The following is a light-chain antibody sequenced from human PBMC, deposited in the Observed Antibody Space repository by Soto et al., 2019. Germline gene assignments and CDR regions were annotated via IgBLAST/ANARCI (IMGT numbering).Light chain of an antibody. CDR1: SSNIGASCD. Sequence: QSVLTQPPSVSGAPGQRVTISCTGSSSNIGASCDVHWYQQLPGTAPKLLIYVNSNRPSGVPDRFSGSKSGTSASLAITGLQAEDEADYYCQSYDSSLSGVVFGGGTKLTV. J-gene: IGLJ2*01. CDR3: QSYDSSLSGVV. V-gene: IGLV1-40*01. CDR2: VNS.